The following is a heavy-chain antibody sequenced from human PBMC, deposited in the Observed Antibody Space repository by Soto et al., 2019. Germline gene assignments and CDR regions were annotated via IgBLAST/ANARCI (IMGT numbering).Heavy chain of an antibody. CDR3: VRDPDPYDFWSGSPLGY. J-gene: IGHJ4*02. D-gene: IGHD3-3*01. V-gene: IGHV1-3*01. CDR1: GYTFTSYA. Sequence: QVQLVQSGAEVKKPGASVKVSCKASGYTFTSYAMHWVRQAPGQRLEWMGWINAGNGNTKYSQKFQGRVTITRDTSASTAYRELSSLRSEDTAVYYCVRDPDPYDFWSGSPLGYWGQGTLVTVSS. CDR2: INAGNGNT.